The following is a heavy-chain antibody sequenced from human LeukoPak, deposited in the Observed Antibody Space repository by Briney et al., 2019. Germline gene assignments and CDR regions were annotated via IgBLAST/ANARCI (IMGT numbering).Heavy chain of an antibody. D-gene: IGHD3-16*01. J-gene: IGHJ5*02. Sequence: GGSLRLSCAASGFTFSSYGMHWVRQAPGKGLEWVAVIWYDGSNKYYADSMKGRFTISSDNSKNTLYLQMNSLRAEDTAVYYCARDGGEFGIDPWGQGTLVTVSS. V-gene: IGHV3-33*01. CDR3: ARDGGEFGIDP. CDR2: IWYDGSNK. CDR1: GFTFSSYG.